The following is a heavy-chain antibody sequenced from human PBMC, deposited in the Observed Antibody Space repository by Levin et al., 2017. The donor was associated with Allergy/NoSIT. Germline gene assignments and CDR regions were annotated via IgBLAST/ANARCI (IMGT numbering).Heavy chain of an antibody. Sequence: PSQTLSLTCTVSGGSISSYYWSWIRQPAGKGLEWIGRIYTSGSTNYNPSLKSRVTMSVDTSKNQFSLKLSSVTAADTAVYYCAREAITVTTHYGMDVWGQGTTVTVSS. V-gene: IGHV4-4*07. CDR3: AREAITVTTHYGMDV. CDR2: IYTSGST. D-gene: IGHD4-17*01. J-gene: IGHJ6*02. CDR1: GGSISSYY.